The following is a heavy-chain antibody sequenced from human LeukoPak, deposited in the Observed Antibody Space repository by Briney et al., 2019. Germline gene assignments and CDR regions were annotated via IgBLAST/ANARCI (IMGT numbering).Heavy chain of an antibody. D-gene: IGHD5-18*01. CDR3: AKRDTARAFDI. Sequence: PGGSLRLSCAASGFTFSSYWMHWVRQAPGKGLVWVSRINSDGSSTSYADSVKGRFTISRDNAKNTLYLQMNRLRAEDTAVYYCAKRDTARAFDIWGQGKMVTVSS. CDR2: INSDGSST. CDR1: GFTFSSYW. V-gene: IGHV3-74*01. J-gene: IGHJ3*02.